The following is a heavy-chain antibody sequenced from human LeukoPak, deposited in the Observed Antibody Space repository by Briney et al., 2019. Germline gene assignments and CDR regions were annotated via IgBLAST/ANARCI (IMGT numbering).Heavy chain of an antibody. V-gene: IGHV1-24*01. CDR1: GYTLTELS. CDR3: ATGGLAAAGLRGTIDY. D-gene: IGHD6-13*01. Sequence: ASVKVSCKVSGYTLTELSMHWVRQAPGKGLEWMGAFDPEDGETIYAQKFQGRVTMTEDTSTDTAYMELSSLRSEDTAVYYCATGGLAAAGLRGTIDYWGQGTLVTVSS. CDR2: FDPEDGET. J-gene: IGHJ4*02.